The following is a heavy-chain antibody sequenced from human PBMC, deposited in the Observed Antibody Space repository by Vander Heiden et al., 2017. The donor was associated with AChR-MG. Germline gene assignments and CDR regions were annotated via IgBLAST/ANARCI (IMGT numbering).Heavy chain of an antibody. CDR1: VFTFDDYA. Sequence: EVQLVESGGGLVQPGRSLRLSCAASVFTFDDYARHWVRQAPGKGLEWVSGISWNSGSIGYADSVKGRFTISRDNAKNSLYLQMNSLRAEDTALYYCAIQLDIVVVVAASFDYWGQGTLVTVSS. CDR2: ISWNSGSI. CDR3: AIQLDIVVVVAASFDY. J-gene: IGHJ4*02. D-gene: IGHD2-15*01. V-gene: IGHV3-9*01.